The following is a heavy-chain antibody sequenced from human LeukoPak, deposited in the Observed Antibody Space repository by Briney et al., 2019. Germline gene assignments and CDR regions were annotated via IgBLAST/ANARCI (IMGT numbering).Heavy chain of an antibody. CDR2: IYHSGST. Sequence: NASETLSLTCAVSGGSISSSNWWSWVRQPPGKGLEWIGEIYHSGSTNYNPSLKSRVTISVDTSKNQFSLKLSSVTAADTAVYYCARHPSVPWYYFDYWGQGTLVTVSS. CDR3: ARHPSVPWYYFDY. V-gene: IGHV4-4*02. J-gene: IGHJ4*02. D-gene: IGHD2-15*01. CDR1: GGSISSSNW.